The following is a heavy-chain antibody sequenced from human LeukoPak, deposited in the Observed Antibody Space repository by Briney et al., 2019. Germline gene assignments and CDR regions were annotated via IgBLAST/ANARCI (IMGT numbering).Heavy chain of an antibody. CDR2: IKQDGSEK. Sequence: GGSLRLSCAASGFTFSSYWMSWVRQAPGKGLEWVANIKQDGSEKYYVDSVKGRFTISRDNAKNSLYLQMNSLRVEDTAVYYCARGPPFCSSTSCSGTTFDPWGQGTLVTVSS. CDR1: GFTFSSYW. V-gene: IGHV3-7*01. J-gene: IGHJ5*02. D-gene: IGHD2-2*01. CDR3: ARGPPFCSSTSCSGTTFDP.